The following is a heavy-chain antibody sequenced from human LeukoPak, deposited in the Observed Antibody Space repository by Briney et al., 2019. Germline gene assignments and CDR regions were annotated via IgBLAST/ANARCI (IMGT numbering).Heavy chain of an antibody. Sequence: PGGSLRLSCAASGFSFGDYAMHWVRQAPGKGLEWVSLTRGDGGSTYYADAVKGRFTISRDNSKKSLYLQMDSLGTEDTALYYCAKTRRDGYTYDYWGQGTLVTVSS. CDR1: GFSFGDYA. CDR3: AKTRRDGYTYDY. V-gene: IGHV3-43*02. D-gene: IGHD5-24*01. J-gene: IGHJ4*02. CDR2: TRGDGGST.